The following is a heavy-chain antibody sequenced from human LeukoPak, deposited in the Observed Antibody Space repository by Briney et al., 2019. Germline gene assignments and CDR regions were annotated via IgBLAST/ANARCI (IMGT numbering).Heavy chain of an antibody. CDR2: ISAYNGNT. CDR3: ARDYYDSSGYGWFDP. D-gene: IGHD3-22*01. V-gene: IGHV1-18*01. CDR1: GYTFTSYG. J-gene: IGHJ5*02. Sequence: APVKVSCKASGYTFTSYGISWVRQAPGQGLEWMGWISAYNGNTKYSQKFQGRVTITRDTSASTAYMELSSLRSEDTAVYYCARDYYDSSGYGWFDPWGQGTLVTVSS.